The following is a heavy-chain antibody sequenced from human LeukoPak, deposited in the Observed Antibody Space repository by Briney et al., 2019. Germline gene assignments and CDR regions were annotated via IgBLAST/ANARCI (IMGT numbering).Heavy chain of an antibody. V-gene: IGHV3-30*03. CDR2: ISYDGSNK. CDR1: GFTFSSYG. Sequence: GGSLRLSCAASGFTFSSYGMHWVRQASGKGLEWVAVISYDGSNKYYADSVKGRFTISRDNAKNTLYLQMNTLRAEDTAVYYCARNYNNGWDYWGQGTLVTVSS. J-gene: IGHJ4*02. CDR3: ARNYNNGWDY. D-gene: IGHD3-10*01.